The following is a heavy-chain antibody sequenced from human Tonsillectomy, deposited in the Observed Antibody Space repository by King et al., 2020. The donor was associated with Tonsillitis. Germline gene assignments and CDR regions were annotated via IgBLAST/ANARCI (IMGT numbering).Heavy chain of an antibody. V-gene: IGHV4-59*01. J-gene: IGHJ6*03. CDR1: GDSISSYY. CDR2: SYYSGST. CDR3: ARGTMDGFYYYYYMDV. Sequence: QVQLQESGPGLVKPSEPLSLTCTVSGDSISSYYWNWIRQPPGKGLEWIGYSYYSGSTKYNPSLKSRVTISVDTSKNQFSLNLSSVTAADTAVYYCARGTMDGFYYYYYMDVWGKGTTVTVSS. D-gene: IGHD4/OR15-4a*01.